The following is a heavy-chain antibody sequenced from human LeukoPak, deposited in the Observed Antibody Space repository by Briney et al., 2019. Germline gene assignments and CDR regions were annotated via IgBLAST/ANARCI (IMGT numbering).Heavy chain of an antibody. CDR3: ARDLTGGEYFDS. CDR1: GFTLSSFK. CDR2: ISPSSSYI. J-gene: IGHJ4*02. D-gene: IGHD3-16*01. Sequence: GESLKISCATSGFTLSSFKMTWVRQAPGKGLEWVASISPSSSYISYADSLKGRVTVSRDNAKHSVFLQMSSLRAEGTAVYYCARDLTGGEYFDSWGQGTLVSVSS. V-gene: IGHV3-21*01.